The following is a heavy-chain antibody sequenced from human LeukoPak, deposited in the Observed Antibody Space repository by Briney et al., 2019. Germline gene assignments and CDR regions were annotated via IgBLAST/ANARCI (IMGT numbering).Heavy chain of an antibody. CDR2: IYYSGST. CDR1: GGSISSYY. Sequence: ETLSLTCTVSGGSISSYYWSWIRQPPGKGLEWIGYIYYSGSTNYNPSLTSRGTISVDAYKNQYSLKLSSVTAADTAVYYCASTPEIYCSGGSCYSGWGWFDPWGQGTLVTVSS. V-gene: IGHV4-59*01. CDR3: ASTPEIYCSGGSCYSGWGWFDP. J-gene: IGHJ5*02. D-gene: IGHD2-15*01.